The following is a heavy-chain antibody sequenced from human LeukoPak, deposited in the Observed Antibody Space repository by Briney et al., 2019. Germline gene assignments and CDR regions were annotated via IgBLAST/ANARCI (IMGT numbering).Heavy chain of an antibody. D-gene: IGHD1-1*01. Sequence: PSETLSLTCAVYGESFSGYYWTWIRQPPGEGLEWIGQINHSGSTNYNPSLKSRVTISVATSKNQFSLRLNSVTAADTAVYYCARRGTIGTTTVDYWGQGTPVTVSS. J-gene: IGHJ4*02. CDR3: ARRGTIGTTTVDY. CDR1: GESFSGYY. CDR2: INHSGST. V-gene: IGHV4-34*01.